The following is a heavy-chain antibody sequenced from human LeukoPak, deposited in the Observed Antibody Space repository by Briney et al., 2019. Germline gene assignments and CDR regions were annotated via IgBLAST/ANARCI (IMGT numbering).Heavy chain of an antibody. D-gene: IGHD1-26*01. CDR2: ISGSGGST. CDR1: GFSFDDYA. V-gene: IGHV3-23*01. J-gene: IGHJ4*02. CDR3: AKTSGLYSGSYPSSL. Sequence: GGSLRLSCAASGFSFDDYAMHWVRQAPGKGLEWVSAISGSGGSTYYADSVKGRFTISRDNSKNTLYLQMNSLRAEDTAVYYCAKTSGLYSGSYPSSLWGQGTLVTVSS.